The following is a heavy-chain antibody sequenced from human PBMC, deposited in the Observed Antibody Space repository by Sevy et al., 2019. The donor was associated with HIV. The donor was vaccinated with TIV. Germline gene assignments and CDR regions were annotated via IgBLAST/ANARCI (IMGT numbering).Heavy chain of an antibody. V-gene: IGHV1-2*02. D-gene: IGHD2-15*01. CDR2: INPNSGGT. Sequence: ASVKVSCKASGYTFTGYYMHWVRQAPGQGLEWMGWINPNSGGTNYAQKFQGRVTMPRDTSISTAYMELSRLRSDDTAVYYCARGDPRDGYSSGAFDIWGQGTMVTVSS. CDR1: GYTFTGYY. J-gene: IGHJ3*02. CDR3: ARGDPRDGYSSGAFDI.